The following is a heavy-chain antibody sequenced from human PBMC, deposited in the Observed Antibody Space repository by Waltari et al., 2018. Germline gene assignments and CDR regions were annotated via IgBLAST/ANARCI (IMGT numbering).Heavy chain of an antibody. J-gene: IGHJ4*02. CDR2: ISRTGTYT. Sequence: EVQLVEPGVGLVKPGGSLRLSCAASVFTFSSYSMNWVRQGSGKGLEGISSISRTGTYTHYADSVKGRFTISRDNAKNSLYLKMNSLKAEDTGVYWCATGGWGFYLDNWGQGTLVTFSS. CDR1: VFTFSSYS. V-gene: IGHV3-21*01. D-gene: IGHD7-27*01. CDR3: ATGGWGFYLDN.